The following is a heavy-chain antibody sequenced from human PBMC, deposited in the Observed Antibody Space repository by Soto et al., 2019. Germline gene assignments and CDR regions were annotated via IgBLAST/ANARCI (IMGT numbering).Heavy chain of an antibody. V-gene: IGHV3-7*01. Sequence: PVGSLRLSCAASGFTFSSYWMSWVRQAPGKGLEWVANIKQDGSEKYYVDSMKGRFTISRDNAKNSLYLQMSSLRAEDTAVYYCARQLRGIVVVVAAPFDYWGQGTLVTVSS. D-gene: IGHD2-15*01. CDR1: GFTFSSYW. CDR2: IKQDGSEK. J-gene: IGHJ4*02. CDR3: ARQLRGIVVVVAAPFDY.